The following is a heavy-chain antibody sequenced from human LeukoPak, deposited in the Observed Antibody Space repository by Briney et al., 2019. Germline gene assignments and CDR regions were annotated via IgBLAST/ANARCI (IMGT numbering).Heavy chain of an antibody. J-gene: IGHJ3*02. CDR3: ARADYGDYEGLAFDI. CDR1: GGSFSGYY. Sequence: SETLSLTCAVYGGSFSGYYWSWIRQPPGKGLEWIGEIKHSGSTNYNPSLKSRVTISVDTSKNQFSLKLSSVTAADTAVYYCARADYGDYEGLAFDIWGQGTMVTVSS. D-gene: IGHD4-17*01. CDR2: IKHSGST. V-gene: IGHV4-34*01.